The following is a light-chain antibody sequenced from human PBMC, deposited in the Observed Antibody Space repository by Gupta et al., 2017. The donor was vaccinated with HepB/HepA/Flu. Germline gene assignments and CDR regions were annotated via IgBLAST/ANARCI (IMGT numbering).Light chain of an antibody. CDR1: QSVSSN. CDR2: GAS. Sequence: EIVMTQSPATLSVSPGERATLSCRASQSVSSNLAWYQQKPGQAPRLLIYGASTRATCIPASFRWNGSWAEFNPNLSRLESEGFGVYYCQQYNNWPLYTFGQGTKLEIK. J-gene: IGKJ2*01. V-gene: IGKV3-15*01. CDR3: QQYNNWPLYT.